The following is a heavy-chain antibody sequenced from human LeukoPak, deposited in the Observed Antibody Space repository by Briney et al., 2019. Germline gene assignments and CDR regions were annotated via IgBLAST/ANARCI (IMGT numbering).Heavy chain of an antibody. CDR3: VKDLYRGDTSIWFYF. CDR1: GFILSNYV. CDR2: IIANGGST. Sequence: GGSVPHFCSASGFILSNYVMHWARQAPGKGLEYVSAIIANGGSTYYADSVKLRFRVSISVSKNTLYLQLSSLRAEDTAIYHCVKDLYRGDTSIWFYFGGQGPLILVS. J-gene: IGHJ5*01. V-gene: IGHV3-64D*06. D-gene: IGHD6-13*01.